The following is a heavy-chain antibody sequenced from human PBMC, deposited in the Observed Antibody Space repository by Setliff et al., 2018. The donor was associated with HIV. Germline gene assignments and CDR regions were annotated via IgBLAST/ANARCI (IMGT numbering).Heavy chain of an antibody. D-gene: IGHD6-19*01. Sequence: ASVKVSCKAAGYTFTSYGIIWVRPAPGQGLEWMGWISAYNGNTNYEQKLQGRVIMTTDTSTSTVYMEMRSLRSDDTAVYYCARDVERYSSHSGSGPWGQGTLVTVSS. CDR2: ISAYNGNT. CDR1: GYTFTSYG. J-gene: IGHJ5*02. CDR3: ARDVERYSSHSGSGP. V-gene: IGHV1-18*01.